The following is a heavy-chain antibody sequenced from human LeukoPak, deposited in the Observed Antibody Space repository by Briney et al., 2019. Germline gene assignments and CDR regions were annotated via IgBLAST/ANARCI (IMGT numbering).Heavy chain of an antibody. J-gene: IGHJ4*02. CDR1: GGSISSGDYY. V-gene: IGHV4-30-4*01. D-gene: IGHD3-10*01. CDR3: ARAYRITMVRGARPFNY. CDR2: MYYSGST. Sequence: SETLSLTCTVSGGSISSGDYYWSWIRQPPGKGLEWIAYMYYSGSTYYNPSLKSRVTMSADTSRNQLSLKLSSVTAADTAVYYCARAYRITMVRGARPFNYWGQGTLVTVSS.